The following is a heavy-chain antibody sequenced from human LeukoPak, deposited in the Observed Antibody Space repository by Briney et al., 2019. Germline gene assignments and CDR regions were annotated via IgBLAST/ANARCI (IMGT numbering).Heavy chain of an antibody. Sequence: PGGSLRLSCAASGFTFSSYGMHWVRQAPGKGLEWVAIIWYDGSNKYYADSVKGRFTISRDNSKNTLYLQMNSLRAEDTAVYYCAKNSDYYFDYWGQGTLVTVSS. CDR3: AKNSDYYFDY. D-gene: IGHD1-7*01. V-gene: IGHV3-33*06. CDR1: GFTFSSYG. J-gene: IGHJ4*02. CDR2: IWYDGSNK.